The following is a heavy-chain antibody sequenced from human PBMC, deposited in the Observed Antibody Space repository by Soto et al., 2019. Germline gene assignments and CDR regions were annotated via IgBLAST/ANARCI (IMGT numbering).Heavy chain of an antibody. D-gene: IGHD4-17*01. J-gene: IGHJ6*02. CDR3: ARVVWVDYGDYGMEV. CDR1: GGSISSSSYY. V-gene: IGHV4-39*01. Sequence: QLQLQESGPGLVKPSETLSLTCTVSGGSISSSSYYWGWIRQPPGKGLEWIGSIYYSGSTYYNPSLKSRVTMSVDTSKNQFSLKLSAVTAADTAVYYCARVVWVDYGDYGMEVWGQGTTVTVSS. CDR2: IYYSGST.